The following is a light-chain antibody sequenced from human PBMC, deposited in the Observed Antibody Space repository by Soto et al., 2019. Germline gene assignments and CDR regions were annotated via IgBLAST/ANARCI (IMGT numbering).Light chain of an antibody. V-gene: IGLV2-14*01. Sequence: QSVLTPAASVSASPGQSVTISCAGTSSDVGGYNYVSWYQQRPGRAPKLMIYEVTYRPSGVSNRFSGSKSGNTASLTISGLQAEDEADYYCSSYTTSSTLVFGTGTKVTVL. J-gene: IGLJ1*01. CDR1: SSDVGGYNY. CDR3: SSYTTSSTLV. CDR2: EVT.